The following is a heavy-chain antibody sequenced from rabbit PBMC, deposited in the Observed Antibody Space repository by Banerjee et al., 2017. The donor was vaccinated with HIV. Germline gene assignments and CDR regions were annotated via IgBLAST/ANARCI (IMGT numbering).Heavy chain of an antibody. CDR1: GFDFSSYY. CDR3: ARIDPRYYSSDWDYFNL. J-gene: IGHJ4*01. V-gene: IGHV1S43*01. D-gene: IGHD4-1*01. Sequence: QQQLEESGGGLVKPGGTLTLTCKASGFDFSSYYMNWVRQAPGKGLEWIGRIYAGKGSSDYANWVNGRFTISSDSAQNTVDLQMNSLTAADTATYFCARIDPRYYSSDWDYFNLWGQGTLVTVS. CDR2: IYAGKGSS.